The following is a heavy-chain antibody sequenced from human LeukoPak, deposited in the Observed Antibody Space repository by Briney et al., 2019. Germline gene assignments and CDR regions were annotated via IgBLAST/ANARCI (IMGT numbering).Heavy chain of an antibody. CDR2: ISAYNGNT. CDR3: ARAAGLYYYGSGNYGANWYFDL. Sequence: GASVKVSCKASGYTFTSYGISWVRQAPGQGLEWMGWISAYNGNTNYAQKLQGRVTMTTDTSTSTAYIELRSLRSDDTAVYYCARAAGLYYYGSGNYGANWYFDLWGRGTLVTVSS. CDR1: GYTFTSYG. J-gene: IGHJ2*01. D-gene: IGHD3-10*01. V-gene: IGHV1-18*01.